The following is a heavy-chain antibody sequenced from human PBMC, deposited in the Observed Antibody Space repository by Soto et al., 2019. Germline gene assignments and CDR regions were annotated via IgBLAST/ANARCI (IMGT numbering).Heavy chain of an antibody. D-gene: IGHD2-2*01. CDR2: INAGNGTT. Sequence: QVQLVQSGAEVKKPGASVKVSCKASGYTFTSYAMHWVRQAPGQRLEWMGWINAGNGTTKYSQKFQGRVTITRDTSASTGYMELSILRSEDTAVYYSARDPCFDSCPDFWGQGTLVTVSS. V-gene: IGHV1-3*01. J-gene: IGHJ1*01. CDR3: ARDPCFDSCPDF. CDR1: GYTFTSYA.